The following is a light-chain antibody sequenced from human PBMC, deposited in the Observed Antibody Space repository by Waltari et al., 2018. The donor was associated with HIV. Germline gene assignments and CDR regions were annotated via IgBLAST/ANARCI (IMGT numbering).Light chain of an antibody. CDR3: QQYGSSSYT. CDR2: GTS. CDR1: QSVTSSY. J-gene: IGKJ2*01. V-gene: IGKV3-20*01. Sequence: EIVLTQSPGTLSLSPGDRATLSCRASQSVTSSYLAWYQQTPGQTPRLLIYGTSNRATGIPDRFSGSGSGTDFTLTISSLDPEDFAVYYCQQYGSSSYTFGQGTKLEIK.